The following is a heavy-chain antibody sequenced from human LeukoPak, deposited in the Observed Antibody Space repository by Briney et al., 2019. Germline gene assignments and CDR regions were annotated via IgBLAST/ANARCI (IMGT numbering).Heavy chain of an antibody. V-gene: IGHV4-39*07. CDR1: HGSIVTPNYF. D-gene: IGHD1-1*01. J-gene: IGHJ2*01. CDR2: VQYSGFG. Sequence: SETLSLTCSVSHGSIVTPNYFWGWIRQPPGKGLEFVASVQYSGFGYKSPSIRGRVAVSTDTSKNQFSLRLESVTAADTAVYYCVRGVSNDWYFDLWGSGTLVSISS. CDR3: VRGVSNDWYFDL.